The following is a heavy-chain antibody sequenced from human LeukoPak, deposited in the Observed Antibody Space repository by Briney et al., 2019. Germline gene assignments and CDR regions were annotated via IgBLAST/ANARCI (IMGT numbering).Heavy chain of an antibody. Sequence: SEALSLTCTVSVGSISSYYWCWIRHPLGKGRGWIGYIYYSGSTNYNPSLKSRVTISVDTSKNQFSLKLSSVTAADTAVYYCARGGYSSPNSFDPWGQGTLVTVSS. J-gene: IGHJ5*02. CDR1: VGSISSYY. CDR2: IYYSGST. CDR3: ARGGYSSPNSFDP. V-gene: IGHV4-59*01. D-gene: IGHD6-19*01.